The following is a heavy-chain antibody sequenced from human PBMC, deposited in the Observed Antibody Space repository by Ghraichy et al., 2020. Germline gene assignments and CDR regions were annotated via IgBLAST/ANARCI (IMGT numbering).Heavy chain of an antibody. CDR2: IYYSGST. CDR3: ARDQGGGSSDF. J-gene: IGHJ4*02. V-gene: IGHV4-39*07. CDR1: GGSTSNYY. Sequence: GSLRLSCTVSGGSTSNYYWGWIRQPPGKGLEWIGSIYYSGSTYYSPSLKSRVTISINTSKNQFSLKLSSVTAADTDLYYCARDQGGGSSDFWGLGTLVTVSS. D-gene: IGHD1-26*01.